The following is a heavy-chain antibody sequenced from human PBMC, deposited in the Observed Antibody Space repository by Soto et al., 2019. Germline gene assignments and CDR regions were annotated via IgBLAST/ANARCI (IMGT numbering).Heavy chain of an antibody. Sequence: PXXTLSLACTVSGGSISSSSHHWGFIRQPPGRGLGWIGSMSYSGNSHYNPSLKSRGTISIDTPKNQISLKLRSVTAADTAVYYCAREMTTRGMDVWGQGTTVTVSS. CDR3: AREMTTRGMDV. V-gene: IGHV4-39*07. CDR2: MSYSGNS. J-gene: IGHJ6*02. CDR1: GGSISSSSHH. D-gene: IGHD1-1*01.